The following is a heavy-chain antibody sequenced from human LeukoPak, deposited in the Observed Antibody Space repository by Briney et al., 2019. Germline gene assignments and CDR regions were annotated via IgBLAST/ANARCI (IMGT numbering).Heavy chain of an antibody. Sequence: GGSLRLSYAASGFTFSSYGMHWVRQAPGKGLEWVAFIRYDGSNKYYADSVKGRFTISRDNSKNTLYLQMNSLRAEDTAVYYCAKKEPYDILAAYYNGGFFDYWGQGTLVTVSS. CDR3: AKKEPYDILAAYYNGGFFDY. D-gene: IGHD3-9*01. J-gene: IGHJ4*02. V-gene: IGHV3-30*02. CDR2: IRYDGSNK. CDR1: GFTFSSYG.